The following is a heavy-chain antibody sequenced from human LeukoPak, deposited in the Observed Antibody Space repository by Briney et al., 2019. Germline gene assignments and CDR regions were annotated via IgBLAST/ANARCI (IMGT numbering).Heavy chain of an antibody. V-gene: IGHV1-18*01. Sequence: GASVKVSCKASGYTFTSYDINWVRQATGQGLEWMGWISAYNGNTNYAQKLQGRVTMTTDTSTSKAYMELRSLRSDDTAVYYCARGYCSSTSCLYYYYYMDVWGKGTTVTVSS. CDR1: GYTFTSYD. J-gene: IGHJ6*03. CDR2: ISAYNGNT. D-gene: IGHD2-2*01. CDR3: ARGYCSSTSCLYYYYYMDV.